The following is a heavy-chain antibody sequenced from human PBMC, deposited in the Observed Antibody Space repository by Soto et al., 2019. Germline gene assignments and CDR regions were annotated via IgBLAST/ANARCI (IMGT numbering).Heavy chain of an antibody. CDR3: ARDVSGFEYFDY. J-gene: IGHJ4*02. CDR2: ISSNGINK. V-gene: IGHV3-30-3*01. D-gene: IGHD3-9*01. CDR1: GFTFSTYA. Sequence: QVQLVESGGGVVQPGRYLRLSCAASGFTFSTYAMHWVRQAPGKGLDWVALISSNGINKYYADSVKGRFTISRDNSKSTLYLQMNSLRAEDTAVYFCARDVSGFEYFDYWGQGTLVTISS.